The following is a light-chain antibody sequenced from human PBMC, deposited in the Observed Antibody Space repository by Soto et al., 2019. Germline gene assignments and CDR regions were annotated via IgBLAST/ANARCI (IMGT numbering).Light chain of an antibody. CDR1: KSVASN. Sequence: IVMTQSPASLSVSPGDGATLSCRASKSVASNVAWYQQKPGQGPRLLIHGASTRAAGVPARFSGSGSGTDFTLTISSLQSEDFAVYYCQQYHNWPPQYTFGQGTKLQIK. V-gene: IGKV3-15*01. CDR3: QQYHNWPPQYT. J-gene: IGKJ2*01. CDR2: GAS.